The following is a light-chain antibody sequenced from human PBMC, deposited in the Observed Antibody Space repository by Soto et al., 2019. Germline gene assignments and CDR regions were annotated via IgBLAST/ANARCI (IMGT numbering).Light chain of an antibody. CDR1: QSISSW. CDR3: QQYNSYSPERM. J-gene: IGKJ1*01. CDR2: KAS. V-gene: IGKV1-5*03. Sequence: DIQMTQSPSTLSASVGDRVTITCRASQSISSWLAWYQQKPGKAPKLLIYKASSLESGVPSRFSGSGSGTEFTLTISSLQPDDFATYYCQQYNSYSPERMFGQGTKVEIK.